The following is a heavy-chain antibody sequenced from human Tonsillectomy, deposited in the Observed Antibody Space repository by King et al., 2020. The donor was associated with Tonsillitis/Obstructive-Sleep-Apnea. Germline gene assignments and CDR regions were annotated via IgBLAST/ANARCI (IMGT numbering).Heavy chain of an antibody. V-gene: IGHV1-18*01. CDR3: ARVSAFAWELLPVDP. Sequence: VQLVESGAEVKKPGASVKASCKASGFTFSSYGIIWVRQAPGQGLEWVGWISAYNGDTNYAQKLQDRVTMTTDTSTSTASMELRSLISDDTAVYYCARVSAFAWELLPVDPWGQGTLVTVSS. CDR1: GFTFSSYG. CDR2: ISAYNGDT. J-gene: IGHJ5*02. D-gene: IGHD1-26*01.